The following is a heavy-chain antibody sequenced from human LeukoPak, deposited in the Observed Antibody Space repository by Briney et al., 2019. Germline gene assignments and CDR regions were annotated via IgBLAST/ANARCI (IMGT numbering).Heavy chain of an antibody. CDR3: ARAALRLFDYYYYYMDV. J-gene: IGHJ6*03. Sequence: ASVKVSCKASGYTFTGYYMHWVRQAPGQGLEWMGWISPNSGGTNYAQKFQGRVTMTRDTSISTAYMELSRLRSDDTAVYYCARAALRLFDYYYYYMDVWGKGTTVTVSS. CDR2: ISPNSGGT. CDR1: GYTFTGYY. D-gene: IGHD3-16*01. V-gene: IGHV1-2*02.